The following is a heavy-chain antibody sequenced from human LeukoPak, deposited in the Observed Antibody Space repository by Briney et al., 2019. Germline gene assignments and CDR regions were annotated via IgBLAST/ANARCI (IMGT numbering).Heavy chain of an antibody. CDR1: GFTFSRYW. J-gene: IGHJ4*02. D-gene: IGHD3-10*01. CDR3: ARSRSGAY. CDR2: IKQDGSEK. V-gene: IGHV3-7*01. Sequence: GGSLRLSCAASGFTFSRYWMSWVRQAPGKGLEWVANIKQDGSEKYYVDSVKGRFTISRDNAKNSLHLQMNSLRAEDTAVYYCARSRSGAYWGQGTLVTVSS.